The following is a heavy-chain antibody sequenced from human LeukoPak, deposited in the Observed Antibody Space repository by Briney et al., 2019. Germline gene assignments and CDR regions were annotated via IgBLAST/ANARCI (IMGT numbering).Heavy chain of an antibody. V-gene: IGHV3-7*01. CDR2: IKQDGSEK. Sequence: GGSLRLSCAASGFTFSSYWMSWVRQAPGKGLEWVANIKQDGSEKYYVDSVKGRFTISRDNAKNSLYLQMNSLRAEDTAVYYCAKLSYPLDYYDSSGYSMWGQGTLVTVSS. CDR1: GFTFSSYW. J-gene: IGHJ4*02. D-gene: IGHD3-22*01. CDR3: AKLSYPLDYYDSSGYSM.